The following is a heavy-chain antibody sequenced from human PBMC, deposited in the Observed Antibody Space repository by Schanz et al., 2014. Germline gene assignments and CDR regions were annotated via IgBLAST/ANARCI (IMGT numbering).Heavy chain of an antibody. CDR2: INHSGGST. V-gene: IGHV1-46*03. CDR3: GNRYSRGCFDF. D-gene: IGHD5-12*01. Sequence: QVQLLQSGAEVKKPGASMKVSCKASGYTSTTYFMLWVRQAPGQRLEWMGIINHSGGSTIYGQKFQDRVTMTADTATSTVCLEVRTLKSGDTAVYYCGNRYSRGCFDFWGQGTLVTVSS. J-gene: IGHJ4*02. CDR1: GYTSTTYF.